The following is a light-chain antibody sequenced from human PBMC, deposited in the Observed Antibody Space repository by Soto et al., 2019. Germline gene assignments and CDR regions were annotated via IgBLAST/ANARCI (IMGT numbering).Light chain of an antibody. CDR1: QSISNN. Sequence: VMTQSPATLSVSPGESATLSCRASQSISNNLAWYQQKPGQAPRLLMYDASTRATGIPDRFSGSGSGAEFTLTISSLQSEDLAVYYCQQYNNWPRTFGQVTK. CDR3: QQYNNWPRT. J-gene: IGKJ1*01. V-gene: IGKV3-15*01. CDR2: DAS.